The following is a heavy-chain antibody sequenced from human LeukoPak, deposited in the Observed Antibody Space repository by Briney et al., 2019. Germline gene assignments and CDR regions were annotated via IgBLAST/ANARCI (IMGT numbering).Heavy chain of an antibody. CDR2: INPSGGST. Sequence: GASVKVSCKASGYTFTSYGISWVRQAPGQGLEWMGIINPSGGSTSYAQKFQGRVTMTRDTSTSTVYMELSSLRSEDTAVYYCARGAIRGYYYDSSGYFQHWGQGTLVTVSS. CDR3: ARGAIRGYYYDSSGYFQH. CDR1: GYTFTSYG. D-gene: IGHD3-22*01. V-gene: IGHV1-46*01. J-gene: IGHJ1*01.